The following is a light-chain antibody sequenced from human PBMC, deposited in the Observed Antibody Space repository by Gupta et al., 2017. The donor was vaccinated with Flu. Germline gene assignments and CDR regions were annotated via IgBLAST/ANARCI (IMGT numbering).Light chain of an antibody. CDR3: QQDNNLPPT. Sequence: PATLSVSLGDRATLSCRASQSVRTKLAWYQQKPGQAPRLLIFGASIRDTGIPARFSGSGFGTEFTLTISSLQSEDFAIYYCQQDNNLPPTFGGGTKVEIK. V-gene: IGKV3-15*01. J-gene: IGKJ4*01. CDR1: QSVRTK. CDR2: GAS.